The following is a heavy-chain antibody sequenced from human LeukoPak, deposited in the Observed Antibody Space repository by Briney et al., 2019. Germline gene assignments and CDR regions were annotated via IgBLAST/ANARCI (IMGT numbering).Heavy chain of an antibody. D-gene: IGHD6-13*01. V-gene: IGHV3-30*04. Sequence: PGRSLRLSCAASGFTFSSYAMHWVRQAPGKGLEWVAVISYDGSNKYYADSVKGRFTISRDNSKNTLYLQMNSLRAEDTAVYFCANDAAQQQLSNLFYGMDVWGQGTTVTVSS. J-gene: IGHJ6*02. CDR1: GFTFSSYA. CDR3: ANDAAQQQLSNLFYGMDV. CDR2: ISYDGSNK.